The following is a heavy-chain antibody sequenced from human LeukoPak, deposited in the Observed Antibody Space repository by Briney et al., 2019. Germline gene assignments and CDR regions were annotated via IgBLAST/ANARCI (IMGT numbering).Heavy chain of an antibody. J-gene: IGHJ3*02. Sequence: GGSLRLSCAALGFTVSRTYIRCVRQAPGKGLEWVSVIYEGGDIYYADSVRGRFAISRDSSKNTVYLQMNGLRAEDTAVYYCARDPSGTGIGFDIWGQGTMVTVSS. V-gene: IGHV3-66*01. D-gene: IGHD6-19*01. CDR3: ARDPSGTGIGFDI. CDR2: IYEGGDI. CDR1: GFTVSRTY.